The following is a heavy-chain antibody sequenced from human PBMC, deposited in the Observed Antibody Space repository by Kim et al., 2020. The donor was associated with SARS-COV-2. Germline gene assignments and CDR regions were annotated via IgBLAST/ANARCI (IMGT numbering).Heavy chain of an antibody. J-gene: IGHJ4*02. CDR1: GGSFSGYY. CDR2: INHSGST. V-gene: IGHV4-34*01. CDR3: ARGFGGIAVAGTGAPAY. D-gene: IGHD6-19*01. Sequence: SETLSLTCAVYGGSFSGYYWSWIRQPPGKGLEWIGEINHSGSTNYNPSLKSRVTISVDTSKNQFSLKLSSVTAADTAVYYCARGFGGIAVAGTGAPAYWGQGTLVTVSS.